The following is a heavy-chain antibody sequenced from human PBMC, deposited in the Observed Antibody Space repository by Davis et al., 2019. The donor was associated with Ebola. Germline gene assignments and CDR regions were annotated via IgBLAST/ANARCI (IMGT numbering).Heavy chain of an antibody. CDR1: GFTFSSYA. Sequence: GESLKISCAASGFTFSSYAMHWVRQAPGKGLEWVAVISYDGSNKYYADSVKGRFTISRDNSKNTLYLQMNSLRAEDTAVYYCARVPLGDILTGYDDYYGMDVWGKGTTVTVSS. CDR3: ARVPLGDILTGYDDYYGMDV. CDR2: ISYDGSNK. J-gene: IGHJ6*04. V-gene: IGHV3-30-3*01. D-gene: IGHD3-9*01.